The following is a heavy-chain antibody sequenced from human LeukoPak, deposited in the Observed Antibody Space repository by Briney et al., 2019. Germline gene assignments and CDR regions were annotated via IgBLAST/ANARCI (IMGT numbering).Heavy chain of an antibody. CDR1: GGSFSGYY. J-gene: IGHJ4*02. CDR2: INHSGST. CDR3: ARGPDIVVVPAAKHFDY. Sequence: KASEALSLTCAVYGGSFSGYYWSWIRQPPGKGLEWIGEINHSGSTNYNPSLKSRVAISVDTSKNQFSLKLSSATAADTAVYYCARGPDIVVVPAAKHFDYWGQGTLVTVSS. D-gene: IGHD2-2*01. V-gene: IGHV4-34*01.